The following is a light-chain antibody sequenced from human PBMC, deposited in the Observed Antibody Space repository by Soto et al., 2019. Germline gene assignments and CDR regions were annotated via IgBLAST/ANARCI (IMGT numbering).Light chain of an antibody. CDR2: EVS. CDR1: SSDVATYNF. Sequence: QSALTQPASVSGSPGQSITISCTGTSSDVATYNFVSWYHHHPGKTPKHIIYEVSKRPSGVSSRFSGSKSGNTASLTISGLQAEDEADYYCCSYTSSSTWVFGGGTKLTVL. J-gene: IGLJ3*02. CDR3: CSYTSSSTWV. V-gene: IGLV2-14*01.